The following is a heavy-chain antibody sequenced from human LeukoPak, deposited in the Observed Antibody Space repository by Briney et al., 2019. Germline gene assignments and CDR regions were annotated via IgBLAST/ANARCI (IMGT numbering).Heavy chain of an antibody. CDR1: GYSFSGFW. D-gene: IGHD1-26*01. Sequence: GESLKISCKGSGYSFSGFWIAWVRQRPGKGLEWMGTIYPGDSDIRYSPSFQGQVSMSADKSISTAYLQWSGLKASDTATYYCAKSIVGATGAYRHWGQGTRVTVSS. CDR3: AKSIVGATGAYRH. CDR2: IYPGDSDI. V-gene: IGHV5-51*01. J-gene: IGHJ4*02.